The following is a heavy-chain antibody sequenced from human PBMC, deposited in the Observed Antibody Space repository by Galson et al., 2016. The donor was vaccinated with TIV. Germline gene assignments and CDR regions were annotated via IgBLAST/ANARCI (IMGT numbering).Heavy chain of an antibody. CDR1: GFSFGTYG. Sequence: SLRLSCAASGFSFGTYGMHWVRQAPGKGLEWVAIIWFGGSEKYYADSVKGRFTISRDNSKKTLYLQLSSLRAEDTAVYYCAREWRCDTTSCNSLFDYWGQGTLVTVSS. J-gene: IGHJ4*02. V-gene: IGHV3-33*01. CDR3: AREWRCDTTSCNSLFDY. CDR2: IWFGGSEK. D-gene: IGHD2-2*01.